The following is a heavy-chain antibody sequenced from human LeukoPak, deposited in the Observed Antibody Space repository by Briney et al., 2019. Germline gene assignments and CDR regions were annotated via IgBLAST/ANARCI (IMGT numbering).Heavy chain of an antibody. V-gene: IGHV3-48*03. CDR1: GFTFSSYE. D-gene: IGHD5-18*01. J-gene: IGHJ6*03. CDR3: ARVSTDTVTVYYYYMDV. CDR2: ISSSSSTI. Sequence: GGSLRLSCAASGFTFSSYEMNWVRQAPGKGLEWVSYISSSSSTIYYADSVKGRFTISRDNAKNSLYLQMNSLRAEDTAVYYCARVSTDTVTVYYYYMDVWGKGTTVTVSS.